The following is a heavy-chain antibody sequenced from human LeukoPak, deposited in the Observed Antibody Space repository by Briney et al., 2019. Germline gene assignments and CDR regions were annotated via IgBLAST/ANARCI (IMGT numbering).Heavy chain of an antibody. CDR1: GFTFSSYS. J-gene: IGHJ4*02. Sequence: GGSLRLSCTASGFTFSSYSIDWVRQAPGKGLEWLSYISSSSSTIYYADSVKGRFTISRGNAKNSVYLQMNSLRAEDTAVYYCARVWSSGYTKDYWGQGTLVTVSS. CDR2: ISSSSSTI. CDR3: ARVWSSGYTKDY. D-gene: IGHD3-22*01. V-gene: IGHV3-48*04.